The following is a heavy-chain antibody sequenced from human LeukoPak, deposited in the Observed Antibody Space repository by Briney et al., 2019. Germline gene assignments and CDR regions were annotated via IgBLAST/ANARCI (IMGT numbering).Heavy chain of an antibody. J-gene: IGHJ4*02. D-gene: IGHD4-17*01. CDR3: ARVGRLDYGDYLAH. Sequence: GASVKVSCKTSGYTFARYPIHWVRQAPGRGLEWMGWINTNIGSPTYAQAFAGRFVFSLDTSVTTAYLQISSLRSADTAVYYCARVGRLDYGDYLAHWGPGNRITVSS. CDR1: GYTFARYP. V-gene: IGHV7-4-1*02. CDR2: INTNIGSP.